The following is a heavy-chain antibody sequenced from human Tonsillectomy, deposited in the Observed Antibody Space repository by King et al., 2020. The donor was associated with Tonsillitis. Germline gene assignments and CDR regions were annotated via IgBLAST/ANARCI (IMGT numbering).Heavy chain of an antibody. CDR1: GGSISSDY. CDR2: IYYSETT. Sequence: VQLQESGPGLVKPSETLSLTCTVSGGSISSDYWNWIRQPPGKGLEWIGYIYYSETTNYNPSLKSRVTISVDTSKNQFSLKLSSVTAADTAVYYCARRGMGTIVDYHYYYGMDVWGQGTTVTVSS. D-gene: IGHD5-24*01. CDR3: ARRGMGTIVDYHYYYGMDV. V-gene: IGHV4-59*08. J-gene: IGHJ6*02.